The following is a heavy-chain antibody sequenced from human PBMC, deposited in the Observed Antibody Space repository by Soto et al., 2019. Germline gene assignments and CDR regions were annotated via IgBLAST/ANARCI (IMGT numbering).Heavy chain of an antibody. CDR1: GFSFGTYS. J-gene: IGHJ6*02. D-gene: IGHD3-3*01. CDR3: ARLYYDYV. Sequence: EFQLVESGGALVQPGGSLRLSCAGCGFSFGTYSMNWLRQAAGKGLEWIAYISYDSDTIQYADSVKGRFTISRDNAKNSLYLQMNSLRDEDTAVYYCARLYYDYVWGQGTTVTVSS. CDR2: ISYDSDTI. V-gene: IGHV3-48*02.